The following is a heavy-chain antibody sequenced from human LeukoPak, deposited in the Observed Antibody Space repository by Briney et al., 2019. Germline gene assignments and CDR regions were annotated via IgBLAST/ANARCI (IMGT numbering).Heavy chain of an antibody. CDR1: GASLSGYY. CDR3: ARGDY. J-gene: IGHJ4*02. Sequence: PSETLSLTCAVSGASLSGYYWSWIRQSTGKGLEWIGEINHTGSTNYNPFLESRVTLSVDTSKNQFSLQLNSVTAADTAVYYCARGDYWGQGTLVTVSS. CDR2: INHTGST. V-gene: IGHV4-34*01.